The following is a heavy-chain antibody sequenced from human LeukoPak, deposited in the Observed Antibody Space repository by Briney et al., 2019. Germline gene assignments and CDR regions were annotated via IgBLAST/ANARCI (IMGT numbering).Heavy chain of an antibody. CDR2: INGDGSLN. V-gene: IGHV3-7*01. J-gene: IGHJ4*02. D-gene: IGHD3-16*02. CDR1: GFTFSTSW. CDR3: VRDRGISFYFDY. Sequence: PGGSLRLSCAASGFTFSTSWMTWVHQAPGKGLEWVANINGDGSLNGHVASVKGRFTVSRDNAKNSLDLQMNSLRSEDTAVYYCVRDRGISFYFDYWGQGTLVTVSS.